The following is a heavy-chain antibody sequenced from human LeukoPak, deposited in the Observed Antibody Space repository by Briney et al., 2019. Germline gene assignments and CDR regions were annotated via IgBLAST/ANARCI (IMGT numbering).Heavy chain of an antibody. Sequence: SETLSLTCTVSGGSISTYYWNWIRQPPGKGLEWIGSISHSGSTYYKPSLKSRVTISVDTSKNQFSLKLRSVTAADTAVYYCARVTSRLGWFDPCGQGTLVTVSS. J-gene: IGHJ5*02. CDR3: ARVTSRLGWFDP. D-gene: IGHD1-14*01. CDR1: GGSISTYY. CDR2: ISHSGST. V-gene: IGHV4-38-2*02.